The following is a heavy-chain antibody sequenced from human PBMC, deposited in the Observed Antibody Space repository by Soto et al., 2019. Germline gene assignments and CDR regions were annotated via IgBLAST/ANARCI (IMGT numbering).Heavy chain of an antibody. D-gene: IGHD6-13*01. CDR1: GFTFSDHY. CDR2: TRNKANSYTT. CDR3: GRATYSSSWFLDC. V-gene: IGHV3-72*01. J-gene: IGHJ4*02. Sequence: EVQLVESGGGLVQPGGSLRLSCAASGFTFSDHYMDWIRQAPGKGLEWVGRTRNKANSYTTEYAASVKGRFTISRDDSKNSLYLQMNTLRTEDTAVYYCGRATYSSSWFLDCWGQGTLVTVSS.